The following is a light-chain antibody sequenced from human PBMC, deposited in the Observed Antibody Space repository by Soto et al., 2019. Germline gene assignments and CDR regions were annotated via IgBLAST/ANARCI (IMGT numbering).Light chain of an antibody. Sequence: DIQMTQSPSTLSASVGDRVTITCRASQSISSWLAWYQQKPGKAPKLLIYTASSLESGVPSRFSGSGSGTEFTLTISSLQPDDFATYYCQQYNNWPPGTFGPGTKVDIK. V-gene: IGKV1-5*03. CDR1: QSISSW. J-gene: IGKJ3*01. CDR2: TAS. CDR3: QQYNNWPPGT.